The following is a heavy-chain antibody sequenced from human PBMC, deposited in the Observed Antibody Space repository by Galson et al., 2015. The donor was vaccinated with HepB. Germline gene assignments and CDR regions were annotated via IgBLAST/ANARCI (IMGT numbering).Heavy chain of an antibody. CDR3: ATGPAATPYYYYYMDV. CDR2: IIPIFGTA. CDR1: GGTFSSYA. D-gene: IGHD2-2*01. V-gene: IGHV1-69*13. Sequence: SVKVSCKASGGTFSSYAISWVRQAPGQGLEWMGGIIPIFGTANYAQKFQGRVTITADESTSTAYMELSSLRSEDTAVYYCATGPAATPYYYYYMDVWGKGTTVTVSS. J-gene: IGHJ6*03.